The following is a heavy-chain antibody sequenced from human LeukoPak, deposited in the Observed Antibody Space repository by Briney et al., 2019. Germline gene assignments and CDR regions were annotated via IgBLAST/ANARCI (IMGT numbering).Heavy chain of an antibody. Sequence: SETLSLTCTVSGGSISSGSYYWSWIRQPAGKGLEWVGRIYTSGSTNYNPSLKSRVTISVDTSKNQFSLKLSSVTAADTAVYYCARGSVWFGELLLDYWGQGTLVTVSS. D-gene: IGHD3-10*01. CDR2: IYTSGST. J-gene: IGHJ4*02. CDR3: ARGSVWFGELLLDY. CDR1: GGSISSGSYY. V-gene: IGHV4-61*02.